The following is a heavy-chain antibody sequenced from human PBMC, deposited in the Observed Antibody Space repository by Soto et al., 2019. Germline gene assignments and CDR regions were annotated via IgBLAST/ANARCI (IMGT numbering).Heavy chain of an antibody. CDR2: IIHSGST. CDR1: GGSFRSFY. CDR3: ARVRKGVTTIRKYGMDV. J-gene: IGHJ6*02. Sequence: SETLSLTCAVYGGSFRSFYWSWIRQPPGKGLEWIGEIIHSGSTNYNPSLESRVTISLDTSKNQFSLKVNPVIAADTAVYYCARVRKGVTTIRKYGMDVWGQGTTVTVSS. D-gene: IGHD4-17*01. V-gene: IGHV4-34*12.